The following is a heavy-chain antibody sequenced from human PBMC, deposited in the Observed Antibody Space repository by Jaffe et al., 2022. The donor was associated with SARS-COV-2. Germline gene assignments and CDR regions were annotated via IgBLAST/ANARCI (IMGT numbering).Heavy chain of an antibody. V-gene: IGHV1-46*01. CDR2: INPSGGST. Sequence: QVQLVQSGAEVKKPGASVKVSCKASGYTFTSYYMHWVRQAPGQGLEWMGIINPSGGSTSYAQKFQGRVTMTRDTSTSTVYMELSSLRSEDTAVYYCARDLYRIPAAKKGAFDIWGQGTMVTVSS. CDR1: GYTFTSYY. J-gene: IGHJ3*02. CDR3: ARDLYRIPAAKKGAFDI. D-gene: IGHD2-2*01.